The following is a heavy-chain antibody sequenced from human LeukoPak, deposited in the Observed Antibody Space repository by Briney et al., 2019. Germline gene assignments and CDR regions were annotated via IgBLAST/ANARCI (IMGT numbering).Heavy chain of an antibody. CDR2: IKQDGSEK. J-gene: IGHJ6*03. CDR3: ARVVGLTGYSSSWYSGYYYYMDV. D-gene: IGHD6-13*01. V-gene: IGHV3-7*01. CDR1: GFTFSSYW. Sequence: GGSLRLSCAASGFTFSSYWMSWVRQAPGKGLEWVANIKQDGSEKYYVDSVKGRFTISRDNAKNSLYLQMNSLRAEDTAVYYCARVVGLTGYSSSWYSGYYYYMDVWGKGTTVTVSS.